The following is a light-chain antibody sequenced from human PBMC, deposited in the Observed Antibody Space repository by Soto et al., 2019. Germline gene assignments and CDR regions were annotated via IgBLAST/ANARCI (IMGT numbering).Light chain of an antibody. J-gene: IGKJ5*01. Sequence: EKVMTQSPATLSVNPGDRVTLSCRASQSVNSNLAWYQQKPGQSPRLLIYGASTRATGVPARFSGSGSGTVFTLTITSLQSEDFAVYYCQQYDDWPLTFGQGTRLEIK. CDR1: QSVNSN. CDR3: QQYDDWPLT. V-gene: IGKV3-15*01. CDR2: GAS.